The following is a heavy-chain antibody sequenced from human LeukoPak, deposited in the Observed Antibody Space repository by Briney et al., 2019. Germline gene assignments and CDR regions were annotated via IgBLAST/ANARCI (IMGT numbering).Heavy chain of an antibody. J-gene: IGHJ4*02. CDR2: IYYSGST. Sequence: SETLSLTCTVSGGSISSGDYYWSWIRQPPGKGLEWIGYIYYSGSTYYNPSLKSRVTISVDTSKNQFSLKLSSVTAAATAVYYCARLNYGSGSYLDYWGQGTLVTVSS. V-gene: IGHV4-30-4*08. CDR3: ARLNYGSGSYLDY. D-gene: IGHD3-10*01. CDR1: GGSISSGDYY.